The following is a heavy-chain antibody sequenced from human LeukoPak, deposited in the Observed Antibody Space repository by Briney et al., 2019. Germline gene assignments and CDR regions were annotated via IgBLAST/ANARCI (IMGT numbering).Heavy chain of an antibody. CDR3: ARTTEDCSSTSCYQYWFDP. CDR1: GDSISGSTYY. CDR2: IHYSGST. Sequence: SETLSLTCTVSGDSISGSTYYWCWIRQPPGKGLEWIGSIHYSGSTQYNPSLKSRVTISVDTSKNQISLKVRSVTAADTAVYYCARTTEDCSSTSCYQYWFDPWGQGTLVTVSS. J-gene: IGHJ5*02. D-gene: IGHD2-2*01. V-gene: IGHV4-39*07.